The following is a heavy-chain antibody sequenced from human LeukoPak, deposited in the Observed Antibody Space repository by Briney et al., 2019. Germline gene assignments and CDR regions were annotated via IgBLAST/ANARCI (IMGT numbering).Heavy chain of an antibody. CDR3: ARVRGPKVTTWYFDL. D-gene: IGHD4-17*01. V-gene: IGHV3-48*01. CDR2: ISPRSATI. Sequence: GGSLRLSCGASGFTFSTHGMIWVRQAPGKGLEWVSYISPRSATIYYADSVKGRFTIPRDDARNSLFLQMHSLRAGDTAVYYCARVRGPKVTTWYFDLWGRGTLVTVSS. J-gene: IGHJ2*01. CDR1: GFTFSTHG.